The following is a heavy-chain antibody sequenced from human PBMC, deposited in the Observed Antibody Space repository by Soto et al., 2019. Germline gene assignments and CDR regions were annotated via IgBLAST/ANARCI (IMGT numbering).Heavy chain of an antibody. Sequence: QLQLQESGPGLVKPSETLSFTCSVSGGSISSSLYFWGWIHQPPGKGLEWIGSIYYSGSTYYNPSLKSRVTVSVDTSKNQFSLKLGSVTAADTALYHCARHPSGFWFDPWGQGTLVTVSS. CDR2: IYYSGST. V-gene: IGHV4-39*01. J-gene: IGHJ5*02. D-gene: IGHD6-19*01. CDR1: GGSISSSLYF. CDR3: ARHPSGFWFDP.